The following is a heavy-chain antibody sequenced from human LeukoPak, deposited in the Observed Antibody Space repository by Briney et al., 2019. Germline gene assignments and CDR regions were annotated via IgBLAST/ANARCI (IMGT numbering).Heavy chain of an antibody. CDR1: GFTFSSYW. CDR2: TKQDGSEK. Sequence: GGSLRLSCAASGFTFSSYWMSWVRQAPGKGLEWVANTKQDGSEKYYVDSVKGRFTISRDNAKNSLYLQMNSLRAEDTAVYYCAREGDYSPYNWFDPWGQGTLVTVSS. J-gene: IGHJ5*02. V-gene: IGHV3-7*01. D-gene: IGHD4-17*01. CDR3: AREGDYSPYNWFDP.